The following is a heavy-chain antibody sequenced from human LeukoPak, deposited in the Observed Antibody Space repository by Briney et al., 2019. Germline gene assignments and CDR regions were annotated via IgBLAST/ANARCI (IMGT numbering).Heavy chain of an antibody. J-gene: IGHJ4*02. CDR3: ARGHPHGWELYLDY. CDR1: GFTFSSYG. D-gene: IGHD4-23*01. V-gene: IGHV3-33*01. CDR2: IWYDGSNK. Sequence: PGRSLRLSCAASGFTFSSYGMHWVRQAPGKGLEWVAVIWYDGSNKFYADSVKGRFTISRDNSKNTLYLQMNSLRVDDTAVYYCARGHPHGWELYLDYWGQGALVIVSS.